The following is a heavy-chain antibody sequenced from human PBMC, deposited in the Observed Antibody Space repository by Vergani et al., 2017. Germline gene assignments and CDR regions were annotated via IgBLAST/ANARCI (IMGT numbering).Heavy chain of an antibody. V-gene: IGHV4-38-2*01. J-gene: IGHJ5*02. D-gene: IGHD3-22*01. CDR2: IYHSGST. Sequence: QVQLQESGPGLVKPSETLSLTCAVSGDSISSGYYWGWIRQPPGKGLEWIGSIYHSGSTYYNPSLKSRVTISVDTSKNQFSLKLSSVTAADTAVYYCARRSNYYDSSGFWFDPWGQGTLVTVSS. CDR3: ARRSNYYDSSGFWFDP. CDR1: GDSISSGYY.